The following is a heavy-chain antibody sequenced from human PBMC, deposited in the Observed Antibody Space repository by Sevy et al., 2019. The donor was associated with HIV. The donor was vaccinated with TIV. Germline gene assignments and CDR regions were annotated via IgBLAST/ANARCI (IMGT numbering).Heavy chain of an antibody. J-gene: IGHJ1*01. CDR3: AGDGGYSVKWWPLY. CDR1: GFAFSTHA. Sequence: GGSLRLSCAASGFAFSTHAMHWVRQAPGKGLEWVAVISYEGTETFYADSVEGRFTISRDNSKNMLSLQINSLRPEDTAVYYCAGDGGYSVKWWPLYWGHGTLVTVSS. V-gene: IGHV3-30-3*01. CDR2: ISYEGTET. D-gene: IGHD1-26*01.